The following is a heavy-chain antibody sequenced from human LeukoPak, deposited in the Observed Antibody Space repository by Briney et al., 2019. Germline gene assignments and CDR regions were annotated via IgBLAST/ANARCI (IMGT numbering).Heavy chain of an antibody. CDR3: ATDGGVYDILTGTDAFDI. CDR1: GYTLTELS. J-gene: IGHJ3*02. V-gene: IGHV1-24*01. Sequence: GASVKVSCKVSGYTLTELSMHWVRQSPGKWLEWMGGFDPEDGETIYAQKFQGRVTMTEDTSTDTAYMELSSLRSEDTAVYYCATDGGVYDILTGTDAFDIWGQGTMVTVSS. D-gene: IGHD3-9*01. CDR2: FDPEDGET.